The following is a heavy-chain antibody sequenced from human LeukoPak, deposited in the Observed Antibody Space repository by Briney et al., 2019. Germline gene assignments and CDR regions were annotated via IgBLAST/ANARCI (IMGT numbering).Heavy chain of an antibody. D-gene: IGHD2-8*01. V-gene: IGHV4-34*01. CDR3: ARSRRVLGYCTNGVCYKVGGFDY. J-gene: IGHJ4*02. CDR1: GGSFSGYY. CDR2: INHSGST. Sequence: SETLSLTCAVYGGSFSGYYWSWIRQPPGKGLEWIGEINHSGSTNYNPSLKSRVTISVDTSKNQFSLKLSSVTAADTAVYYCARSRRVLGYCTNGVCYKVGGFDYWGQGTLVTVSS.